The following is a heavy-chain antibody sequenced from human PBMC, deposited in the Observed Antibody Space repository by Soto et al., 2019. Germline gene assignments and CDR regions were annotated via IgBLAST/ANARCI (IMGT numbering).Heavy chain of an antibody. D-gene: IGHD3-22*01. CDR3: ARYRPMTRGPFDY. V-gene: IGHV1-69*13. Sequence: ASVKVSCKASGGTFSSYAISWVRQAPGQGLEWMGGIIPIFGTANYAQKFQGRVTITADESKNQFSLKLSSVTAADTAVYYCARYRPMTRGPFDYWGQGTLVTVSS. CDR2: IIPIFGTA. J-gene: IGHJ4*02. CDR1: GGTFSSYA.